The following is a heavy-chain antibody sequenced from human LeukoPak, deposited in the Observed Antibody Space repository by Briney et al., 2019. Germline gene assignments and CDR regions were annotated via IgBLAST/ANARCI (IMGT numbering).Heavy chain of an antibody. CDR3: ARDYYDSSGHFDY. V-gene: IGHV3-74*01. Sequence: GGSLRLSCAASGFTFSSYWMHWVRQAPGKALVWVSRINSDGSSTSYADSVKGRFTISRDNAKNTLYLQMNSLRAEDTAVYYCARDYYDSSGHFDYWGQGTLVTVSS. CDR2: INSDGSST. J-gene: IGHJ4*02. D-gene: IGHD3-22*01. CDR1: GFTFSSYW.